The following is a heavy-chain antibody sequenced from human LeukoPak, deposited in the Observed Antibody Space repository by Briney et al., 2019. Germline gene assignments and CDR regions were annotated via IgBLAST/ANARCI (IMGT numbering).Heavy chain of an antibody. Sequence: GGSLRLSCAASGFTFNSYAMHWVRQAPGMGLEWVALISYVGSNKYYADSVKGRFTISRDNSKTTLYLQMISLRAEDTAVYYCARPLYCSGTTCHSHFDYWGQGTLVTVSS. J-gene: IGHJ4*02. CDR2: ISYVGSNK. CDR3: ARPLYCSGTTCHSHFDY. D-gene: IGHD2-2*01. CDR1: GFTFNSYA. V-gene: IGHV3-30-3*01.